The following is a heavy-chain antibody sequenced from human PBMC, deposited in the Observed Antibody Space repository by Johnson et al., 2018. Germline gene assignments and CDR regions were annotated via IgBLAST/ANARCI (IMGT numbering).Heavy chain of an antibody. J-gene: IGHJ1*01. Sequence: VQLGQSGGGLVQPGRSLGLSCAASRFTFDYYAMHWVRQAPGEGLEWVSGLSGNSGSIGSADSVTGRFTISRDNAKNSLYLQMNSLRAEDTALYYCAKTPIPDFWSGYSGYFQHWGQGTLVTVSS. V-gene: IGHV3-9*01. CDR3: AKTPIPDFWSGYSGYFQH. CDR2: LSGNSGSI. CDR1: RFTFDYYA. D-gene: IGHD3-3*01.